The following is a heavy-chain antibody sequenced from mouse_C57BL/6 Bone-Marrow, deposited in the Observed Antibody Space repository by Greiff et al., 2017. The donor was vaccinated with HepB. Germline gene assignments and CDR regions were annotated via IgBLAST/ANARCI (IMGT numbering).Heavy chain of an antibody. Sequence: EVQLQESGGGLVKPGGSLKLSCAASGFTFSSYAMSWVRQTPEKRLEWVATISDGGSYTYYPDNVKGRFTISRDNAKNNLYLQMSHLKSEDTAMYYCARDLHYYAMDYWGQGTSVTVSS. V-gene: IGHV5-4*01. CDR2: ISDGGSYT. CDR3: ARDLHYYAMDY. CDR1: GFTFSSYA. J-gene: IGHJ4*01.